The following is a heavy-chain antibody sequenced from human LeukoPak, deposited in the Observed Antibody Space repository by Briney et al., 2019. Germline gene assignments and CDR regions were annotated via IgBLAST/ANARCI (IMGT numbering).Heavy chain of an antibody. CDR3: ARQQWLDGAYYFDY. D-gene: IGHD6-19*01. J-gene: IGHJ4*02. Sequence: GGSLRLSCAASGFTFSGSTMNWVRQAPGKGLEWVSFINTSSSYIYYADSVRGRFTISRDNAKNSLYLQMNSLRAEDTAVYYCARQQWLDGAYYFDYWGQGTLVTVSS. CDR1: GFTFSGST. V-gene: IGHV3-21*01. CDR2: INTSSSYI.